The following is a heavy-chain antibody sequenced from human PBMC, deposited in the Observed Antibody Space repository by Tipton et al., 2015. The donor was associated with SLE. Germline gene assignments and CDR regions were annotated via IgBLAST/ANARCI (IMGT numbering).Heavy chain of an antibody. CDR2: INHSGST. J-gene: IGHJ4*02. D-gene: IGHD3-9*01. CDR3: ARGLYDILTGYYFDY. V-gene: IGHV4-34*01. Sequence: LRLSCAVYGGSFSGYYWSWIRQPPGKGLEWIGEINHSGSTDYNPSLKSRVTISVDTSKNQFSLKLSSVTAADTAVYYCARGLYDILTGYYFDYWGQGTLVTVSS. CDR1: GGSFSGYY.